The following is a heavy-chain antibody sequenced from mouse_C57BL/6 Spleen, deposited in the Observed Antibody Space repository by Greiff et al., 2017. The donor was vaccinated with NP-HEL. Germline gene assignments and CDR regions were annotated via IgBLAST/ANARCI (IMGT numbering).Heavy chain of an antibody. D-gene: IGHD4-1*01. Sequence: QLQQSGTELVKPGASVKLSCKASGYTFTSYWMHWVKQRPGQGLEWIGNINPSNGGTNYNEKFKSKATLTVDKSSSTAYMQLSSLTSEDSAVYYCARGFNWDDAMDYWGQGTSVTVSS. J-gene: IGHJ4*01. CDR2: INPSNGGT. CDR1: GYTFTSYW. CDR3: ARGFNWDDAMDY. V-gene: IGHV1-53*01.